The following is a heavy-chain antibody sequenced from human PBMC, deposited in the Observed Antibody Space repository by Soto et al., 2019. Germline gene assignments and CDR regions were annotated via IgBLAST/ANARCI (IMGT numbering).Heavy chain of an antibody. CDR2: IVVGSGNT. J-gene: IGHJ4*02. Sequence: QMQLVQSGPEVKKHGTSVKVSCKASGFTFTRSAVQWVRQARGQRLEWIGWIVVGSGNTNYAQKFQERVTITRDMSTRTAYMELSSLRSEDTAVYYCAAGVYYYDCSGYYEHFDYGGQGTLVTVSS. D-gene: IGHD3-22*01. CDR3: AAGVYYYDCSGYYEHFDY. V-gene: IGHV1-58*01. CDR1: GFTFTRSA.